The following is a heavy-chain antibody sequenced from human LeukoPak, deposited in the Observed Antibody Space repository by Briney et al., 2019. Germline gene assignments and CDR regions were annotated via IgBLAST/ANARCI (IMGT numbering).Heavy chain of an antibody. Sequence: GGSLRLSCAASGFTFSSYSMHWVRQAPGKGLEWVAVVSYEGTIKYYSDSAKGRFTISRDNSNSLISLQMNDLTIEDTAVYYCAREKFDSWGQGTLVTVSP. CDR1: GFTFSSYS. V-gene: IGHV3-30*03. CDR2: VSYEGTIK. CDR3: AREKFDS. J-gene: IGHJ5*01.